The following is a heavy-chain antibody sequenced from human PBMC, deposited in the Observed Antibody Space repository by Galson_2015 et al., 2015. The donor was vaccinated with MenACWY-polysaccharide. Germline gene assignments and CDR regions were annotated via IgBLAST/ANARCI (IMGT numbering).Heavy chain of an antibody. J-gene: IGHJ5*02. CDR2: ISTDGDTT. CDR3: VRDYGNITSGRRFDP. D-gene: IGHD3-10*01. Sequence: SLRLSCAASGLTFRNYWMHWVRQDPGKGLVWVSRISTDGDTTNYADSVKGRFSISRDNAKNTLYLQMNSLRVEDTAMYFCVRDYGNITSGRRFDPWGQGTLVTVSS. V-gene: IGHV3-74*01. CDR1: GLTFRNYW.